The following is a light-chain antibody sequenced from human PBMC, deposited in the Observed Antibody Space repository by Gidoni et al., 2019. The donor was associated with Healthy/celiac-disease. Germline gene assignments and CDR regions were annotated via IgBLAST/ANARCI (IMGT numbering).Light chain of an antibody. CDR2: GAS. V-gene: IGKV3-15*01. Sequence: EIVMTQSPATLSVSPGERATLSCRASQSVSSNLAWYQQKPGQAPRLLMYGASTSATGIPARFSGSESGTEFTLTISSLQSEDFAAYYCQQYNNWLRTFGQGTKVEIK. CDR1: QSVSSN. J-gene: IGKJ1*01. CDR3: QQYNNWLRT.